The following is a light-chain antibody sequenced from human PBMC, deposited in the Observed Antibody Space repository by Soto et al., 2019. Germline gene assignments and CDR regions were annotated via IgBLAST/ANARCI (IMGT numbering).Light chain of an antibody. V-gene: IGKV1-5*01. CDR1: QSISSW. CDR3: QQYNSYPVV. Sequence: DIQMSQSPSTLSESVGDRVTITCRARQSISSWLAWYQQKPGKAPKLLIYDASSLESGVPSRFSGSGSGTEFTLTISSLQPDDFATYYRQQYNSYPVVFGQGTKVEIK. J-gene: IGKJ1*01. CDR2: DAS.